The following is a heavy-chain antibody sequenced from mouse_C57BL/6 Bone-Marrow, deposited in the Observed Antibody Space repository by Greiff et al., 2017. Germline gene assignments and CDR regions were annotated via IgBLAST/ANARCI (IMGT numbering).Heavy chain of an antibody. J-gene: IGHJ4*01. V-gene: IGHV1-18*01. CDR2: INPNNGGT. Sequence: EVQLQESGPELVKPGASVKIPCKASGYTFTDYNMDWVKQSHGKSLEWIGDINPNNGGTIYNQKFKGKATLTVDKSSSTAYMELRSLTSEDTAVYYCARGGIYYDYHYAMDYWGQGTSVTVSS. D-gene: IGHD2-4*01. CDR3: ARGGIYYDYHYAMDY. CDR1: GYTFTDYN.